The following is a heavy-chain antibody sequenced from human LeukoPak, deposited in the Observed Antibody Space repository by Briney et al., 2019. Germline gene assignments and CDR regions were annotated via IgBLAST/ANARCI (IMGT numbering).Heavy chain of an antibody. J-gene: IGHJ6*02. CDR3: AKAILGYCSSTSCPMDV. CDR2: ISYDGSNK. CDR1: GXTFSSYG. D-gene: IGHD2-2*01. V-gene: IGHV3-30*18. Sequence: GGSLRLSCAASGXTFSSYGMHWVRQAPGKGLEWVAVISYDGSNKYYADSVKGRFTISRDNSKNTLYLQMNSLRAEDTAVYYCAKAILGYCSSTSCPMDVWGQGSTVTVSS.